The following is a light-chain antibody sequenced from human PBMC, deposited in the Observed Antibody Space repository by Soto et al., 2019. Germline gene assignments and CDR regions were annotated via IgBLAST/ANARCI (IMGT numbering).Light chain of an antibody. J-gene: IGLJ3*02. Sequence: QSVLTQPASVSGSPGQSITISCTGTTSDVGGYNYVSWYQQHPGKVPKAIIYEVTNRPSGISNRFSGSKSGNTASLTISGLQAEDEADYHCSSFTSSHTWVFGGGTKVTVL. CDR3: SSFTSSHTWV. CDR1: TSDVGGYNY. V-gene: IGLV2-14*01. CDR2: EVT.